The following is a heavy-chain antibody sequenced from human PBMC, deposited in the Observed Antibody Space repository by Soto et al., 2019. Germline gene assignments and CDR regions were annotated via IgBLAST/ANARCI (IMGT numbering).Heavy chain of an antibody. CDR2: IYYSGST. CDR1: GGSISNSY. D-gene: IGHD3-3*01. CDR3: ARLFANPAYYYGMDV. V-gene: IGHV4-59*04. J-gene: IGHJ6*02. Sequence: SETLSLTCTVSGGSISNSYWSWIRQSPEKGLEWIGYIYYSGSTYYNPSLKSRVTISVDTSKNQFSLKLSSVTAADTAVYYCARLFANPAYYYGMDVWGQGTTVTVSS.